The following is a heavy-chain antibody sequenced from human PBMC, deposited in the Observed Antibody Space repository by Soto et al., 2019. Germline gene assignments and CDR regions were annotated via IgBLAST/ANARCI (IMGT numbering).Heavy chain of an antibody. CDR1: GFTFSSYA. J-gene: IGHJ5*02. CDR3: AKSTVINNWFDP. V-gene: IGHV3-23*01. Sequence: EVQLLESGGGLVQPGGSLRLSCAASGFTFSSYAMSWVRQAPGKGLEWVSAISGSGGSTYYADSAKGRFTISRDNSKNTLYLQMNSLRAEDTAVYYCAKSTVINNWFDPWGQGTLVTVSS. D-gene: IGHD4-4*01. CDR2: ISGSGGST.